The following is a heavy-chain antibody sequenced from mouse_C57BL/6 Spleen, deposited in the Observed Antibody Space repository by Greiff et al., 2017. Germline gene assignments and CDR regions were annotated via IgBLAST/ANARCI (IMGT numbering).Heavy chain of an antibody. V-gene: IGHV5-4*01. J-gene: IGHJ1*03. CDR1: GFTFSSYA. CDR2: ISDGGSYT. Sequence: EVKVVESGGGLVKPGGSLKLSCAASGFTFSSYAMSWVRQTPEKRLEWVATISDGGSYTYYPDNVKGRFTISRDNAKNNLYLQMSHLKSEDTAMYYCAREDSNYRYFDVWGTGTTVTVSS. CDR3: AREDSNYRYFDV. D-gene: IGHD2-5*01.